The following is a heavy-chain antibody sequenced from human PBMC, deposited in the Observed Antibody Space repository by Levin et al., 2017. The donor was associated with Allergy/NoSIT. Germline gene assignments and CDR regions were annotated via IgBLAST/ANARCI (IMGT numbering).Heavy chain of an antibody. D-gene: IGHD6-6*01. Sequence: SETLSLTCAVSGDSIISNNHYWDWIRQPPGKGLEWIGTIYYSGNTHYSPSLNSRVTISVDTSKNQFSLRLNSVTATDTAVHYCARRGFNTSSGGWHFDIWGRGTLVIVSS. V-gene: IGHV4-39*01. CDR3: ARRGFNTSSGGWHFDI. CDR2: IYYSGNT. J-gene: IGHJ2*01. CDR1: GDSIISNNHY.